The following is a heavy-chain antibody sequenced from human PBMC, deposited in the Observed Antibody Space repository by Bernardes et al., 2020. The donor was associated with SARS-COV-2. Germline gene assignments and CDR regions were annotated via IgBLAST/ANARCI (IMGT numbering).Heavy chain of an antibody. CDR3: VNLDGYYRPSGF. J-gene: IGHJ4*02. D-gene: IGHD3-3*01. CDR2: ISADGSKT. CDR1: GFPFSTRA. V-gene: IGHV3-23*01. Sequence: GGSLRLSCAASGFPFSTRAMSWVRQAPGKRLEWVSSISADGSKTYDADFVEGRFAISRDNAKNRLYLQMNRLRVDDTAVYFCVNLDGYYRPSGFWGQGTLVTVSS.